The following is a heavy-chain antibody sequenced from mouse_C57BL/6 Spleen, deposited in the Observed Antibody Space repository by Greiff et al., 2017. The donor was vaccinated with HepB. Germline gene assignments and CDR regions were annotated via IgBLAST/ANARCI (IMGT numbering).Heavy chain of an antibody. J-gene: IGHJ1*03. CDR2: ISSGGSYT. D-gene: IGHD2-4*01. Sequence: EVQLVESGGDLVKPGGSLKLSCAASGFTFSSYGMSWVRQTPDKRLEWVATISSGGSYTYYPDSVKGRFTISRDNAKNTLYLQMSSLKSEDTAMYYCARETMITTVPRYWYFDVWGTGTTVTVSS. V-gene: IGHV5-6*01. CDR3: ARETMITTVPRYWYFDV. CDR1: GFTFSSYG.